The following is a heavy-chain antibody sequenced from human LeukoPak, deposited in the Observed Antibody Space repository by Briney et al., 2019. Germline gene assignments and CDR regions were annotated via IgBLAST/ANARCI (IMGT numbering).Heavy chain of an antibody. V-gene: IGHV1-2*06. J-gene: IGHJ4*02. CDR2: IDPNSGGT. CDR3: ARVGSSSWYSFDY. CDR1: GYTFTGYY. Sequence: ASVKVSCKTSGYTFTGYYMHWMRQAPGQGLEWMGRIDPNSGGTNYAQNFQGRVTMTRDTSISTAYMELTRLRSDDTAIYYCARVGSSSWYSFDYWGQGILVTVSS. D-gene: IGHD6-13*01.